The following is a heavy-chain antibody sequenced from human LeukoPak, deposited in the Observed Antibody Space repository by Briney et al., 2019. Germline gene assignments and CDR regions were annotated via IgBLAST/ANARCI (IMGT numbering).Heavy chain of an antibody. D-gene: IGHD6-13*01. J-gene: IGHJ6*03. CDR2: ISYDGSNK. Sequence: HPAGNLRLSCAASGFTFSSYALHWVRQSPSKGLECLAVISYDGSNKSYADSVKGRFTISRDNSKNTLYLQMHSLRDEDTAMYYCARGQKQQLIRRYHYMDVWGKGTTVTVSS. CDR3: ARGQKQQLIRRYHYMDV. CDR1: GFTFSSYA. V-gene: IGHV3-30*04.